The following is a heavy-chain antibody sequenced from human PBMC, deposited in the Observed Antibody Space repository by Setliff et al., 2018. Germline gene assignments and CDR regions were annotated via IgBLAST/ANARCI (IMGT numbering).Heavy chain of an antibody. CDR1: GGSISSSSYY. CDR2: IYYSGST. D-gene: IGHD6-13*01. CDR3: ARRGMGSSWFQGYFDY. J-gene: IGHJ4*02. Sequence: SETLSLTCTVSGGSISSSSYYWGWIRQPPGKGLEWICSIYYSGSTNYNPSLESRVTISVDKSKNQFSLKLGSVTAADTAVYYCARRGMGSSWFQGYFDYWGQGTLVTVSS. V-gene: IGHV4-39*07.